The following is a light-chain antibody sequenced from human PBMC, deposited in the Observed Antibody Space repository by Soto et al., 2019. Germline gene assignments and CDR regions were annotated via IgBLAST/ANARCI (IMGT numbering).Light chain of an antibody. Sequence: DIQMTQSPSSLSASVGDRVTITCRASQSISSYLSWYQQKPGKAPNLLIYDASRLQSGVPSRFSGSGSGTYFTLTIRGLQPEDFATYYCQQYYSYPTFGGGTKVDIK. CDR3: QQYYSYPT. CDR1: QSISSY. CDR2: DAS. J-gene: IGKJ4*01. V-gene: IGKV1-39*01.